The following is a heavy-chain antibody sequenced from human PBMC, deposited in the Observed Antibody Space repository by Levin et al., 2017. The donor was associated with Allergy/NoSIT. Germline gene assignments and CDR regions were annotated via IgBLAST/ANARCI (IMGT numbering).Heavy chain of an antibody. Sequence: SETLSLTCTVSGGSISNFYWTWIRQPPGKGLEWIGYIYDSGRTRYTPSLESRVTISVDISKNQFSLKVRSVTAADTAVYFCARGVGEIDYWGQGTLVTVSS. J-gene: IGHJ4*02. V-gene: IGHV4-59*01. D-gene: IGHD3-10*01. CDR1: GGSISNFY. CDR3: ARGVGEIDY. CDR2: IYDSGRT.